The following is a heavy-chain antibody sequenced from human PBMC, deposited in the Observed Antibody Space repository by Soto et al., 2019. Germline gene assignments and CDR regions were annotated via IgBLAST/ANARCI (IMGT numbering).Heavy chain of an antibody. J-gene: IGHJ6*03. D-gene: IGHD1-26*01. CDR1: GDSFNDYY. CDR2: INPNGGVT. V-gene: IGHV1-2*04. Sequence: QVQLVQSGAEVRKPGASVTVSCRSSGDSFNDYYIHWVRQAPGQGFEWMGWINPNGGVTKYAQKFQGWVSMTRDTSIRTVDMQLSRLRSDDTAVYYCARESGGATATLAYYYCYMEVWGTGTTVTVSS. CDR3: ARESGGATATLAYYYCYMEV.